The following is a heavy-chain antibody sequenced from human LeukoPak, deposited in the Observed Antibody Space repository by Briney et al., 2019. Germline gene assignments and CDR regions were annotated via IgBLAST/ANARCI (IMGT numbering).Heavy chain of an antibody. CDR1: GFTFTNFA. CDR2: ITGDGDT. V-gene: IGHV3-23*01. D-gene: IGHD6-25*01. Sequence: PGGSLRLSCAVSGFTFTNFAMMWVRQAPGKGLQWVSSITGDGDTYYADSVRGRFMLSRDTSKNTLYLQMNSLTAEDTALYYCAKGAAAGLVDWFDPWGQGTLVTVSS. J-gene: IGHJ5*02. CDR3: AKGAAAGLVDWFDP.